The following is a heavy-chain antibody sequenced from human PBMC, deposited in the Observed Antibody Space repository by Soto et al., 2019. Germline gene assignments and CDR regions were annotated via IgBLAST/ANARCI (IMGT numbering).Heavy chain of an antibody. CDR3: AKEIAVAGTYWYFDL. CDR2: ISWNSGSI. Sequence: EVQLVESGGGLVQPGRSLRLSCAASGFSFDDNAMHWVRQAPGKGLEWVSGISWNSGSIGYGDSVKGRFTISRDNAKNSLYLQMNSLRAEDTALYYCAKEIAVAGTYWYFDLWGRGTLVTVSS. V-gene: IGHV3-9*01. D-gene: IGHD6-19*01. J-gene: IGHJ2*01. CDR1: GFSFDDNA.